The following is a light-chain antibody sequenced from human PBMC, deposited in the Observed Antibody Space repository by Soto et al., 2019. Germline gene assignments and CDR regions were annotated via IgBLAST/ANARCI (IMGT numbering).Light chain of an antibody. CDR3: QHYNNWPFT. CDR1: QSVSSN. Sequence: EIVLTPSQATLSVSPGERATLSCRASQSVSSNLAWYQQKPGQPPPLLIYGASARATGIPARFSGSGSGTEFTLTISSLQSEDFAVYYCQHYNNWPFTFGQGTKVDTK. J-gene: IGKJ2*01. V-gene: IGKV3-15*01. CDR2: GAS.